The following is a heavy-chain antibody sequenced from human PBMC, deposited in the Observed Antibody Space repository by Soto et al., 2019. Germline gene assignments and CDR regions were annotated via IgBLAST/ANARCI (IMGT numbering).Heavy chain of an antibody. J-gene: IGHJ4*02. D-gene: IGHD2-2*01. CDR1: GFTFSSYG. V-gene: IGHV3-48*02. CDR3: AKISTTYERF. CDR2: ISSGSSTI. Sequence: PGGSLRLSCXASGFTFSSYGMNWVRQAPGKGLEWVSFISSGSSTIYYAASVKGRFTISRDDAKNSLYLQMNSLRDEDTAIYYSAKISTTYERFWGQGTLVTVSS.